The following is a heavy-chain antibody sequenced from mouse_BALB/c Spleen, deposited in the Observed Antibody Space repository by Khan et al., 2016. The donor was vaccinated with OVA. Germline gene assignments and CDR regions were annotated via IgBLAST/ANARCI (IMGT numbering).Heavy chain of an antibody. V-gene: IGHV1-39*01. D-gene: IGHD2-10*02. CDR2: IDPYYGGA. Sequence: EVQLQQSGPELEKPGASVKISCKASGYSFTGYNMNWVMQSNGKSLEWIGNIDPYYGGATYNQKFKGKATLTVDKSSSTAYMQLQSLTSEDSAVYYCARGYGNYVRYYFDYWGQGTTLTVSS. J-gene: IGHJ2*01. CDR1: GYSFTGYN. CDR3: ARGYGNYVRYYFDY.